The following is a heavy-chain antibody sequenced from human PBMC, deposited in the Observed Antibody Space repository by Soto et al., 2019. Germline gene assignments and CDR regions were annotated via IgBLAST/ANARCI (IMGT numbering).Heavy chain of an antibody. J-gene: IGHJ4*02. CDR3: ARDQPGYSYGYGLGY. D-gene: IGHD5-18*01. CDR1: GFTFISYS. CDR2: ISSSSSYI. Sequence: GGALRLSCAASGFTFISYSMNWVRQAPGKGLEWVSSISSSSSYIYYADSVKGRFTISRDNAKNSLYLQINSLRAEDTAVYYCARDQPGYSYGYGLGYWGQGP. V-gene: IGHV3-21*01.